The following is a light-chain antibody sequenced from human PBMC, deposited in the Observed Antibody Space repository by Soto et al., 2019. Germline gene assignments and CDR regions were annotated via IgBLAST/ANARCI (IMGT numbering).Light chain of an antibody. CDR3: MQALQTPFT. J-gene: IGKJ3*01. Sequence: DIVMTQSPLSLPVTPGEPASISCRSSQSLLHSNGYTSLAWYLQKPGQSPQLLIYLGSNRASGVPDRFSGSGSGKDFTLKISRVEAEDVGVYFCMQALQTPFTFGPGTRVDIK. CDR2: LGS. V-gene: IGKV2-28*01. CDR1: QSLLHSNGYTS.